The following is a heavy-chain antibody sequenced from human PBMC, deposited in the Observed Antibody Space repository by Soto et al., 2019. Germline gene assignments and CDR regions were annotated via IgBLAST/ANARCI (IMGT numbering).Heavy chain of an antibody. Sequence: PTLVNRTDTLTRTCTFSGFSLSTREMGVAWIRQPPVRALEWLALVYGNDDPRYIPSLKSKLTPTKDTTKNQVVFTMTNMDPVYTPTYYCAQRTPESGLDVWGQGTMVTVSS. CDR3: AQRTPESGLDV. CDR2: VYGNDDP. CDR1: GFSLSTREMG. V-gene: IGHV2-5*01. J-gene: IGHJ6*02.